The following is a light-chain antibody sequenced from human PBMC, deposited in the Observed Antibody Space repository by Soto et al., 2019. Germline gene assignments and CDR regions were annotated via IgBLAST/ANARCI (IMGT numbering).Light chain of an antibody. V-gene: IGKV1-39*01. J-gene: IGKJ4*01. CDR3: QRSYSTPIT. CDR1: QSFSSY. CDR2: AAS. Sequence: DIEMTQSPSSLSASVEDRVTITCRASQSFSSYLNCYQQKPWKAPKLLIYAASSLQSGLTSSFSGSGSGTDFTLTSSRLQPEDFATYYCQRSYSTPITFGGGTKVDSK.